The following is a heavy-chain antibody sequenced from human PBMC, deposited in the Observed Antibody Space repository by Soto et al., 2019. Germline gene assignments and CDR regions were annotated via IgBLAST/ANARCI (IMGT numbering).Heavy chain of an antibody. CDR1: GFTFTSSA. Sequence: QMQLVQSGPEAKKPGTSVKVSCKASGFTFTSSAVQWVRQARGPRLEWIGWIVVGSGNTNYAQKVQERVTITRDMVTSTAYMELSSLRSADTAVYYCAADRGFSVVPAARGWFDPWGQGTLVTVSS. V-gene: IGHV1-58*01. CDR3: AADRGFSVVPAARGWFDP. D-gene: IGHD2-2*01. J-gene: IGHJ5*02. CDR2: IVVGSGNT.